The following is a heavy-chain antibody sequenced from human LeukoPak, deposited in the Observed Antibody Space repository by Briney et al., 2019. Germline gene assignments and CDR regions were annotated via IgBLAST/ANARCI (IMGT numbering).Heavy chain of an antibody. V-gene: IGHV3-30*18. D-gene: IGHD3-10*01. CDR1: GFTFSSYG. J-gene: IGHJ4*02. CDR3: AKDLWGSGSYYYFDY. Sequence: PGGSLRLSCAASGFTFSSYGMHWVRQAPGKGLEWVAVISYDGSNKYYADSVKGRFTISRDNSKNTLYLQMNSLRAEDTAVYYCAKDLWGSGSYYYFDYWGQGTLVTVSS. CDR2: ISYDGSNK.